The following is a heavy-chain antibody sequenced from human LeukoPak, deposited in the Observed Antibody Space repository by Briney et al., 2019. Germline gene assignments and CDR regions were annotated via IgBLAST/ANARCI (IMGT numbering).Heavy chain of an antibody. D-gene: IGHD3-3*01. J-gene: IGHJ6*03. CDR2: INPDSGYT. V-gene: IGHV1-2*02. Sequence: ASVKVSCKTSGYTFTDYYIHWARQAPGQGLEWMGWINPDSGYTNYAQKFQGRVTMTRDTSINTAYMELSRLTSDDTAVYYCATDPRTTVFGTFRYYYMDVWGEGTTVAVSS. CDR3: ATDPRTTVFGTFRYYYMDV. CDR1: GYTFTDYY.